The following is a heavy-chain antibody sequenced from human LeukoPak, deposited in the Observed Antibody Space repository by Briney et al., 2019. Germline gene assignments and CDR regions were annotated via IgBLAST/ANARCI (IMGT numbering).Heavy chain of an antibody. CDR2: IYPGDSDT. J-gene: IGHJ5*02. Sequence: GESLKISCKGSGYSFTSHWIGWVRQMPGKGLEWMGIIYPGDSDTTYSPSFQGQVTTSADKSISTAYLQWSSLKASDTAIYYCARVEMATGWFDPWGQGTLVTVSS. V-gene: IGHV5-51*01. CDR1: GYSFTSHW. CDR3: ARVEMATGWFDP. D-gene: IGHD5-24*01.